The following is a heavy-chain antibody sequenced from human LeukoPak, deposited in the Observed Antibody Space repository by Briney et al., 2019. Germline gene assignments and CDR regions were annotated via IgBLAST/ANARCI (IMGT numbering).Heavy chain of an antibody. J-gene: IGHJ6*02. CDR2: ISYDGTNK. CDR1: GFSFSDSV. Sequence: TGGSLRLSCAASGFSFSDSVLHWVRQAPGKGLEWVTIISYDGTNKYYADSVKGRFTISRDNSKNTLNLQMNSLRTEDTAVYYCATARDTRSGNYYYAMDVWGQGTTVTVSS. D-gene: IGHD3-22*01. CDR3: ATARDTRSGNYYYAMDV. V-gene: IGHV3-30-3*01.